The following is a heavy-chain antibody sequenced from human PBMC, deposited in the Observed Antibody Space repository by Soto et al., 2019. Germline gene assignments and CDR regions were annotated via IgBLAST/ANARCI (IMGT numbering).Heavy chain of an antibody. CDR2: ISYDGSNK. CDR1: RFTFSSYT. D-gene: IGHD3-3*01. J-gene: IGHJ4*02. Sequence: QVQLVESGGGVIQPGRSLRLSCAASRFTFSSYTMHWVRQAPGKGLEWVAVISYDGSNKYYADSVKGRFTISRDNSKNTPYLQMNSLRAEDTAVYYCARTGLRFLEWLFDYWGQGTLVTVSS. CDR3: ARTGLRFLEWLFDY. V-gene: IGHV3-30-3*01.